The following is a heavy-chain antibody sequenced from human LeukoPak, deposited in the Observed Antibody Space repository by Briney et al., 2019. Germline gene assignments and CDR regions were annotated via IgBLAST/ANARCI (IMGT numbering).Heavy chain of an antibody. J-gene: IGHJ3*02. CDR3: ARTRRSDILTGEDAFDI. CDR2: IRAGGDNT. D-gene: IGHD3-9*01. CDR1: GFTFSSYG. V-gene: IGHV3-23*01. Sequence: GGTLRLSCAASGFTFSSYGMSWVRQAPGKGLEWVSGIRAGGDNTYYADSVKGRFTISRDNSKNTLCLQMNSLRAEDTAVYYCARTRRSDILTGEDAFDIWGQGTMVTVSS.